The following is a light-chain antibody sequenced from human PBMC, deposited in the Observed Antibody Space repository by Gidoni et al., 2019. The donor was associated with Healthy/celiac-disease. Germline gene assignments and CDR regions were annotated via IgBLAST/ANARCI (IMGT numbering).Light chain of an antibody. J-gene: IGKJ1*01. CDR2: KAS. V-gene: IGKV1-5*03. CDR1: QSISSW. Sequence: DIQMTQSPSTLSASVGDRVTITFRASQSISSWLAWYQQKPGKAPKLLIYKASSLESGVSSRFSGSGSGTEFTLTISSLQPDDFATYYCQPYSTYPVTFGQGTKVEI. CDR3: QPYSTYPVT.